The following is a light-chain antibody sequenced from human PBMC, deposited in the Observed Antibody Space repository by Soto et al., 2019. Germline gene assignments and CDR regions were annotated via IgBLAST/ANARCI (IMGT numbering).Light chain of an antibody. CDR2: EVS. CDR3: SSYPSSSTRV. Sequence: QSALTQPASVSGSPGQSITISCTGTSSDVGGYNYVSWYQQHPGKAPKLMIYEVSNRPSGVSNRFSGSKSGNTASLTISGLQAEDEADYYCSSYPSSSTRVFGGGTKLPVL. V-gene: IGLV2-14*01. J-gene: IGLJ3*02. CDR1: SSDVGGYNY.